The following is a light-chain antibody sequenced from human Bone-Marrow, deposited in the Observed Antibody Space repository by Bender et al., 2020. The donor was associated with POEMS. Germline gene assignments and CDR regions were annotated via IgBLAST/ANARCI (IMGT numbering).Light chain of an antibody. J-gene: IGLJ3*02. CDR1: SSEFFGYDD. V-gene: IGLV2-14*01. Sequence: QSALTQPASVSASPGQSITIACTGTSSEFFGYDDVSWYQQLPGKAPKLIIFDVTNRPSGVSNRFSGSQSGNTASLTVSGLQAEDEAYYYCSSYTDTRTVVFGGGPKLTVL. CDR3: SSYTDTRTVV. CDR2: DVT.